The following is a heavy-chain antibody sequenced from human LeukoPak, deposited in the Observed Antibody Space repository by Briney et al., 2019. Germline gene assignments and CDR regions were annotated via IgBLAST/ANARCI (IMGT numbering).Heavy chain of an antibody. V-gene: IGHV4-34*01. Sequence: PSETLSLTCAVNGGSFSAYYWTWIRQPPGKGLEWIGEINPSGSANYHPSLKSRVTTSLDTSNNQFSLRLRSVTAADTALYYCARGTNGPRLNYWGQGTLVTVSS. CDR1: GGSFSAYY. J-gene: IGHJ4*02. CDR3: ARGTNGPRLNY. D-gene: IGHD5-12*01. CDR2: INPSGSA.